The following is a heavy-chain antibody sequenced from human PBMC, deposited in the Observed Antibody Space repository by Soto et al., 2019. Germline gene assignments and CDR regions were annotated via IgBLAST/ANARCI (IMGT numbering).Heavy chain of an antibody. CDR2: INQSGST. V-gene: IGHV4-34*01. CDR1: GGAFSGYH. Sequence: SETLSLTCGVYGGAFSGYHWSWIRQAPGKGLEWIREINQSGSTNYSPSLKSRVTMSVDTSKKQFSLKLNSVTAADTALYYCATRDSYYDMDFWGQGTTVTVSS. CDR3: ATRDSYYDMDF. J-gene: IGHJ6*02.